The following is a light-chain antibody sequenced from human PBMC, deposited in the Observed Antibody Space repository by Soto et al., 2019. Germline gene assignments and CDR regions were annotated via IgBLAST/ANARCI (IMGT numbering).Light chain of an antibody. J-gene: IGKJ1*01. V-gene: IGKV3-11*01. CDR2: AAS. CDR3: QQHSNWPRT. CDR1: QSVSSY. Sequence: EIVLSQSPETLSLSPRARATLSCRASQSVSSYLAWYQQKPGQAPRLLIYAASTRATGIPARFSGSGSGTDFTLTISSLEPEDFAVYYCQQHSNWPRTFGQGTKVDIK.